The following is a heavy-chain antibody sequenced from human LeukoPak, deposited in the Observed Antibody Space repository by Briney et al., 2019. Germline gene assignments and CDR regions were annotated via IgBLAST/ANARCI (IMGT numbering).Heavy chain of an antibody. V-gene: IGHV3-53*01. CDR1: GFTVSDNY. J-gene: IGHJ4*02. CDR2: IYSGGTT. D-gene: IGHD3-3*01. Sequence: GGSLRLSCAASGFTVSDNYMSWVRQAPGKGLEWVSLIYSGGTTDYADSVKGRLTISRDISNNTLSLQMSSLRAEDTAVYYCAGGTNFWSGYSFDSWGQGTLVTVSS. CDR3: AGGTNFWSGYSFDS.